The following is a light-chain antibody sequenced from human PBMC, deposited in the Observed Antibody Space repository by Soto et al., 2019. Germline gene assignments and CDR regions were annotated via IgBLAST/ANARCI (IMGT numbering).Light chain of an antibody. CDR3: SSYTSSRTNV. V-gene: IGLV2-14*01. Sequence: QSVLTQPASVSASPGQSITISCTGTSSDVGGYNYVSWYQQHPGKAPKLMIYDVSSRPSGVSDRFSGSKSGNTASLTISGLQAEDEADYYCSSYTSSRTNVFGTGTKVTVL. J-gene: IGLJ1*01. CDR2: DVS. CDR1: SSDVGGYNY.